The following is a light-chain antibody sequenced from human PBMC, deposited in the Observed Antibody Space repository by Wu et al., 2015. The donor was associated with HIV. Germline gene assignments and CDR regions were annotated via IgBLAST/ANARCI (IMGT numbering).Light chain of an antibody. Sequence: IVLTQSPGTLSLSPGARATLSCRASQSVNNNYLGWYQQKPGQAPRLLFYGASYRATGIPDRFSGSGSGTEFTLTISRLEPEDFAVYYCQQYGTSPHSFGQGTKLEI. CDR3: QQYGTSPHS. CDR1: QSVNNNY. CDR2: GAS. J-gene: IGKJ2*03. V-gene: IGKV3-20*01.